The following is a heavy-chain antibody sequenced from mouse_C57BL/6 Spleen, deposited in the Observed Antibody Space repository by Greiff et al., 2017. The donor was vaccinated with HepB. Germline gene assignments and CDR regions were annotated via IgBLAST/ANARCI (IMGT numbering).Heavy chain of an antibody. Sequence: VQLQQSGAELVRPGASVKLSCTASGFNIKDDYMHWVKQRPEQGLEWIGWIDPENGDTEYASKFQGKATITADTSSNTAYLQLSSLTSEDTAVYYCTSYGYYDAMDYWGQGTSVTVSS. J-gene: IGHJ4*01. CDR2: IDPENGDT. D-gene: IGHD2-2*01. CDR3: TSYGYYDAMDY. V-gene: IGHV14-4*01. CDR1: GFNIKDDY.